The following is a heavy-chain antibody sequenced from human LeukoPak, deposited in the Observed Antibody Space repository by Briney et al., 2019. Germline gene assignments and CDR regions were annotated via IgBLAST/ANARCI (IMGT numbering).Heavy chain of an antibody. CDR3: ARRRSGSYYDDKY. CDR1: GSSISSSSYY. CDR2: IYYSGST. Sequence: PSETLSLTCTVSGSSISSSSYYWGWIRQPPGKGLEWIGSIYYSGSTYYNPSLKSRVTISVDTSKNQFSLKLSSVTAADTAVYYCARRRSGSYYDDKYWGQGTLVTVSS. V-gene: IGHV4-39*01. J-gene: IGHJ4*02. D-gene: IGHD1-26*01.